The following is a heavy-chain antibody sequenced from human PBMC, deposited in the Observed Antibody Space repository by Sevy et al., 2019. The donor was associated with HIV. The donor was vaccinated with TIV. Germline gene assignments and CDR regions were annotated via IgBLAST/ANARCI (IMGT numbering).Heavy chain of an antibody. J-gene: IGHJ4*02. D-gene: IGHD6-13*01. Sequence: GGCLRLSCSASGFTFSSYAMHWVRQAPGKGLEYVSAISSNGGSTYYADSVKGRFTISRDNSKNTLYLQMSSLRAEDTAVYYCVKEKEGSGYSRVPFDYWGQGTLVTVSS. CDR2: ISSNGGST. V-gene: IGHV3-64D*06. CDR3: VKEKEGSGYSRVPFDY. CDR1: GFTFSSYA.